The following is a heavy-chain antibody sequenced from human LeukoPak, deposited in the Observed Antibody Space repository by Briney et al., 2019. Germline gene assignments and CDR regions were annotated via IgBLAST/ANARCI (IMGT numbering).Heavy chain of an antibody. CDR2: INHSGST. CDR1: GGSFSGYY. V-gene: IGHV4-34*01. J-gene: IGHJ4*02. CDR3: ARAYLLDY. D-gene: IGHD2-15*01. Sequence: SETLSLTCAVYGGSFSGYYWSWIRQPPGKGLEWIGEINHSGSTNYNPSLKSRVTISVDTSKNQFSLKLSSVTAADTAVYYCARAYLLDYWGQRTLVTVSS.